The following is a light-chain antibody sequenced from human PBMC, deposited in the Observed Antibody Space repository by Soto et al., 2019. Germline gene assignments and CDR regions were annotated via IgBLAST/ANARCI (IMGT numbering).Light chain of an antibody. J-gene: IGLJ2*01. V-gene: IGLV1-44*01. CDR1: SSNIGRNT. CDR3: EAWDDSLNGVV. CDR2: SNN. Sequence: QLVLTQPPSASGTPGQRVTMSCSGSSSNIGRNTVNWYQQVPGTAPKLLIYSNNQRPSGVPDRFSGSKSGTSASLAISGLQSEDEADYYCEAWDDSLNGVVFGGGTKLTVL.